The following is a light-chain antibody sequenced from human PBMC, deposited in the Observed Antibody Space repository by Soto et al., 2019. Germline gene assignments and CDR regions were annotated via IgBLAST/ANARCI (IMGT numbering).Light chain of an antibody. Sequence: DIQMTQSPPTLSASVGDRVTITCRASQSISSLLAWYQQKPGKAPKLLIYHASTLESGVPSRFSGSGSGTEFPLTISRLQPDDFATYYCQQYNNYLMYTFGQGTKLEIK. CDR1: QSISSL. V-gene: IGKV1-5*01. CDR2: HAS. J-gene: IGKJ2*01. CDR3: QQYNNYLMYT.